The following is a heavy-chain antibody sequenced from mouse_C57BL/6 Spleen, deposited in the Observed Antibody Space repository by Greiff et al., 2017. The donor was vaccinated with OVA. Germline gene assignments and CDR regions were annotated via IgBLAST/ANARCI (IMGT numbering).Heavy chain of an antibody. CDR1: GYTFTDYE. Sequence: VKLMESGAELVRPGASVTLSCKASGYTFTDYEMHWVKQTPVHGLEWIGAIDPETGGTAYNQKFKGKAILTADKSSSTAYMELRSLTSEDSAVYYCTRGKGGDYWGQGTSVTVSS. CDR2: IDPETGGT. CDR3: TRGKGGDY. V-gene: IGHV1-15*01. J-gene: IGHJ4*01.